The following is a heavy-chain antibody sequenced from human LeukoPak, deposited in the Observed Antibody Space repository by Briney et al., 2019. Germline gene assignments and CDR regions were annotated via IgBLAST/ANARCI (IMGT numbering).Heavy chain of an antibody. J-gene: IGHJ5*02. CDR3: ARGFRYCSGGSCYPEVNWFDP. V-gene: IGHV4-39*01. CDR1: GDSISSTTYN. Sequence: SETLSLTCTVSGDSISSTTYNWGWIRQPPGKGLEWIGSIYYTGITYYNPSLKRRVTMSVDTSENQFSLNLNSVTAADTAVYYCARGFRYCSGGSCYPEVNWFDPWGQGTLVTVSS. CDR2: IYYTGIT. D-gene: IGHD2-15*01.